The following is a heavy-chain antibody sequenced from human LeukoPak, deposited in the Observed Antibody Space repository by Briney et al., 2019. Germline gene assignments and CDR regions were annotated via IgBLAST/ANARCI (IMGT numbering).Heavy chain of an antibody. CDR3: ARSGDGYNTRLAWFDP. CDR1: GKTLSDLS. CDR2: SDPEDGER. Sequence: ASVKVSCKVSGKTLSDLSIHWLRQPPGKGLEWLGGSDPEDGERIYAQMFQGRVTMTEDTSIDTAYMELSSLRSEDTAVYYCARSGDGYNTRLAWFDPWGQGTLVTVSS. D-gene: IGHD5-24*01. J-gene: IGHJ5*02. V-gene: IGHV1-24*01.